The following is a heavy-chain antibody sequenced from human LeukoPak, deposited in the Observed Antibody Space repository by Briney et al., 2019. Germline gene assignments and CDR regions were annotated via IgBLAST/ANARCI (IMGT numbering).Heavy chain of an antibody. CDR1: GGSISSYY. J-gene: IGHJ4*02. D-gene: IGHD3-22*01. Sequence: PSETLSLTCTVSGGSISSYYWSWIRQPPGKGLEWIGYIYYSGSTNYNPSLKSRVTISVDTSKNQFSLKLSSVTAADTAVYYCAMGEDYCDSSGLNFDYWGQGTLVTVSS. CDR3: AMGEDYCDSSGLNFDY. V-gene: IGHV4-59*08. CDR2: IYYSGST.